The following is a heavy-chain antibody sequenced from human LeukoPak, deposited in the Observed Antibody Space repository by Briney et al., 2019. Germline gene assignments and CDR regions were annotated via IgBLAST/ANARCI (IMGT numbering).Heavy chain of an antibody. D-gene: IGHD3-22*01. CDR3: ARDFSYYYDSSGYYYDYAFDI. CDR2: ISSSGSTI. J-gene: IGHJ3*02. V-gene: IGHV3-11*01. CDR1: GFMFSDYY. Sequence: GGSLRLSCAASGFMFSDYYISWIRQAPGKGLEWVSYISSSGSTISYADSVKGRFTISRDNAKNSLYLQMNSLRAEDTAVYYCARDFSYYYDSSGYYYDYAFDIWGQGTRVTVSS.